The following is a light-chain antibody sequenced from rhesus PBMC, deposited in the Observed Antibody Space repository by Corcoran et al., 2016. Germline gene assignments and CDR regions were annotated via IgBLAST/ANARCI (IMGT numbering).Light chain of an antibody. J-gene: IGLJ1*01. CDR1: RGDFGDFTR. V-gene: IGLV2-23*02. Sequence: QAALTQPPSMSGSPGQSVTISCTGTRGDFGDFTRVSWYQQLPGRAPKVIIYEVDQRPSGVSDRFSGTKSDNTASLTISGLQAGDAADYYCASNEGIHNYIFGFGTRLTVL. CDR3: ASNEGIHNYI. CDR2: EVD.